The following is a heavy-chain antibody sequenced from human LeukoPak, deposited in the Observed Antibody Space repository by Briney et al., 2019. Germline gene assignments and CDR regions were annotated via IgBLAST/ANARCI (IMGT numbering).Heavy chain of an antibody. CDR2: ISSSGSTK. Sequence: GGSLRLSCAASGFTFSDYYMSWIRQAPGKGLEWVSYISSSGSTKYYADSVKGRFTISRDNAKNSLYLQMNSLRAEDTAVYYCAKTRIAVADYFDYWGQGTLVTVSS. CDR1: GFTFSDYY. CDR3: AKTRIAVADYFDY. D-gene: IGHD6-19*01. J-gene: IGHJ4*02. V-gene: IGHV3-11*01.